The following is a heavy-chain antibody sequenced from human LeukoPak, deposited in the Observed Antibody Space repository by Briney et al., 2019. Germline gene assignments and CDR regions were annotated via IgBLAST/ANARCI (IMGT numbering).Heavy chain of an antibody. V-gene: IGHV3-33*01. J-gene: IGHJ4*02. CDR3: ARDLSYGSYFDY. Sequence: PGGSLRLSCAASGFTFSSYGMHWVRQAPGKGLEWVAVIWYDGSNKYYADSVKGRFTISRDKSKNTLYLQMNSLGAEDTAVYFCARDLSYGSYFDYWGQGTLVTVSS. CDR1: GFTFSSYG. D-gene: IGHD3-16*01. CDR2: IWYDGSNK.